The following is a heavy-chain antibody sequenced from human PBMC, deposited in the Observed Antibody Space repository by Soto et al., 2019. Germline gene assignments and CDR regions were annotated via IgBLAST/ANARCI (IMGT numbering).Heavy chain of an antibody. J-gene: IGHJ4*02. Sequence: GASVKVSCKASGGTFSSYTISWVRQAPGQGLEWMGRIIPILGIANYAQKFQGRVTITADKSTSTAYMELSSLRSEDTAVYYCARVPGSGYSDYWGQGTLVTVSS. V-gene: IGHV1-69*02. CDR1: GGTFSSYT. CDR2: IIPILGIA. D-gene: IGHD3-22*01. CDR3: ARVPGSGYSDY.